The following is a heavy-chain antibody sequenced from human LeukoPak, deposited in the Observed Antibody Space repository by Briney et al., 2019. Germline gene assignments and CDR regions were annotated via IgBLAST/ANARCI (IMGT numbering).Heavy chain of an antibody. D-gene: IGHD5-12*01. J-gene: IGHJ4*02. CDR3: ARDRSNIAATWLEFDY. V-gene: IGHV3-21*01. Sequence: GGSLRLSCAASGFTFSSYSMNWVRQAPGKGLEWVSSISSSSSYIYYADSVKGRFTISRDNAKNSLYLQMNSLRAEDTAVYYCARDRSNIAATWLEFDYWGQGTLVTVSS. CDR1: GFTFSSYS. CDR2: ISSSSSYI.